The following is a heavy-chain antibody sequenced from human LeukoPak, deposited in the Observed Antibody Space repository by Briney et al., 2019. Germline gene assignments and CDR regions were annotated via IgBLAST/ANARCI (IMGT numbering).Heavy chain of an antibody. J-gene: IGHJ4*02. V-gene: IGHV3-43*02. Sequence: GGSLRLSCAASGLPIGDFAMHWVRQAPGQGLEWVSLISGDGISTFFTDSVKGRFSISRDNSKNSLFLEMSSLRTEDTAMYYCARESGKFDYWGQGTLVAVSS. CDR2: ISGDGIST. CDR3: ARESGKFDY. CDR1: GLPIGDFA.